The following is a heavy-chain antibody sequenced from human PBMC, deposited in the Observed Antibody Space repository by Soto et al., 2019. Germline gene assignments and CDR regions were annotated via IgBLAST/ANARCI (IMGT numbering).Heavy chain of an antibody. V-gene: IGHV3-23*01. D-gene: IGHD3-3*01. Sequence: EVQLLESGGGLVQPGGSLRLSCAASGFTFSSYAMSWVRQAPGKGLEWVSAISGSGGSTYYADSVKGRFTISRDNSKNTLYLQMNSLRAEDPAVYYCSKGGYYDFWSGHYYGMDLWGQGTTVTVSS. CDR2: ISGSGGST. J-gene: IGHJ6*02. CDR1: GFTFSSYA. CDR3: SKGGYYDFWSGHYYGMDL.